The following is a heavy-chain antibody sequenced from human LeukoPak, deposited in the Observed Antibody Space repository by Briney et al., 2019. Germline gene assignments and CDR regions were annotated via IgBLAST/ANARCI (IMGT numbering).Heavy chain of an antibody. V-gene: IGHV3-7*01. Sequence: GGSLRLSCAASGFTFSSFWMTWVRQAPGKGLEWVANIKLGGSEKYYVDSVKGRFTVSRDNAKNSLYLQMNSLRAEDTAVYYCARISSISYYFDYWGLGTLVTVSS. CDR2: IKLGGSEK. CDR1: GFTFSSFW. J-gene: IGHJ4*02. CDR3: ARISSISYYFDY.